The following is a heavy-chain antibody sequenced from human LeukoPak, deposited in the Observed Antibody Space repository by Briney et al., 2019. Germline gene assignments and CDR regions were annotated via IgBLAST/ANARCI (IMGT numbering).Heavy chain of an antibody. CDR2: ISPNSGGT. D-gene: IGHD3-10*01. CDR1: GYTFTDYN. CDR3: TVWFGELTH. V-gene: IGHV1-2*02. J-gene: IGHJ4*02. Sequence: GASVKVSCKASGYTFTDYNIHWVRQAPGQGLEWMGWISPNSGGTNYAQKFQGRVTMTRDTSITTAYMELSRLRSDDTAMYYCTVWFGELTHWGQGNPGHRLL.